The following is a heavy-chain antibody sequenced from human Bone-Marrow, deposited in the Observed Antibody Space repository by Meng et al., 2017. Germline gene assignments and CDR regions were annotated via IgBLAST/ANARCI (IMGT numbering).Heavy chain of an antibody. V-gene: IGHV7-4-1*02. D-gene: IGHD2-2*01. CDR2: IDTKTGNP. CDR1: GYTLTNYA. J-gene: IGHJ4*02. CDR3: TRDGYLDCSRTNCFDY. Sequence: VQLLKAWAELHKPGASVTVSSKASGYTLTNYAINWLRPAPGQGLEWMGWIDTKTGNPTYAQGFRGRLVFSLDTSVRTTYLEISGLKADDPAVYYCTRDGYLDCSRTNCFDYWGQGPLVTVSS.